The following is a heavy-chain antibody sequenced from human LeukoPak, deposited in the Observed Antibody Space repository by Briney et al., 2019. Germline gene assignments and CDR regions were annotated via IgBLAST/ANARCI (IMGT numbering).Heavy chain of an antibody. CDR2: ISPNSGRT. CDR3: ARGRAQNEDQWLLQGY. D-gene: IGHD5-12*01. Sequence: ASVKVSCKASGYTFTAYYIHWVRQAPGQGLEWMGWISPNSGRTNYAQKFQGRVTVTRDTSISTAHLELSGLISDDPAVYYCARGRAQNEDQWLLQGYWGQGTLVTISS. J-gene: IGHJ4*02. V-gene: IGHV1-2*02. CDR1: GYTFTAYY.